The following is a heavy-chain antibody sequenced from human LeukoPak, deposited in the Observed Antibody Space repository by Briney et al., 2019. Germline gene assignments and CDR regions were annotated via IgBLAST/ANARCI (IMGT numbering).Heavy chain of an antibody. V-gene: IGHV1-18*01. CDR2: ISAYNGNT. CDR3: ARWYYYDSSGLAPFDL. Sequence: ASVKVSCKASGYTFTSYGISWVRQAPGQGLEWMGWISAYNGNTNYAQKLQGRVTMTTDTSTSTAYMELRSLRSDDTAVYYCARWYYYDSSGLAPFDLWGRGTLVTVSS. J-gene: IGHJ2*01. CDR1: GYTFTSYG. D-gene: IGHD3-22*01.